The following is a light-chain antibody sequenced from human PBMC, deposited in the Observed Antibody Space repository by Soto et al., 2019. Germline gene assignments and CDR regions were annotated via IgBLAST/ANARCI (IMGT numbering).Light chain of an antibody. V-gene: IGKV3-11*01. CDR2: DAS. CDR3: QQRSKWPLS. CDR1: QSVSSY. J-gene: IGKJ4*01. Sequence: EIVLTQSPATLSLSPGERATLSCRASQSVSSYLAWYQQKPGQAPRLLIYDASNRATGIPARFSGSGSGTDFTLIISNLEPEDFAVYYCQQRSKWPLSFGGGTKVDIK.